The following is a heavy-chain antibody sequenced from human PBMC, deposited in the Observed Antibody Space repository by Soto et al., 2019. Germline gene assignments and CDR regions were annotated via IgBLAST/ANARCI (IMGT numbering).Heavy chain of an antibody. CDR2: IKQDGSKK. V-gene: IGHV3-7*01. D-gene: IGHD2-2*01. Sequence: EVQLVESGGGLVQPGGSLRLSCEASGFTISSYWMSWVRQAPGKGLEWVANIKQDGSKKYYVDSVKGRFTISRDNAKNSLYLQMDSLRAEDTAVYYCARGTCSSTTCYAIYFDSWGQGTLVTVSS. CDR3: ARGTCSSTTCYAIYFDS. J-gene: IGHJ4*02. CDR1: GFTISSYW.